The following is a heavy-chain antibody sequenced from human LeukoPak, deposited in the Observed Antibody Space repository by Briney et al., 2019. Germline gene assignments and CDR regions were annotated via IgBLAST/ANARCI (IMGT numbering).Heavy chain of an antibody. V-gene: IGHV3-23*01. J-gene: IGHJ5*02. CDR1: GFTFYNYA. CDR3: AKPLGYCTGGVCYSNYFDP. CDR2: ISGSGGNT. D-gene: IGHD2-8*02. Sequence: GGSLRLSCAASGFTFYNYAMSWVRQAPGKGLEWVSTISGSGGNTYYADSVKGRFTISRDNSANTLYLQMNSLRAEDTAVYYCAKPLGYCTGGVCYSNYFDPWGQGTLVAVSS.